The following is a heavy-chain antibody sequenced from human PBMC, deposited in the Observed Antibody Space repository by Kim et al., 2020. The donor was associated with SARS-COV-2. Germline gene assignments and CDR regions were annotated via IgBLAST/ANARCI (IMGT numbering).Heavy chain of an antibody. V-gene: IGHV3-23*01. CDR3: AKFTCSGGNCYDYFDY. Sequence: GGSLRLSCAASGFTFSNYAMSWVRQAPGKGLEWVSGIIGGGGTTHYADSVKGRFTISRDNSKNTLYLQMNSLRAEDTAVYYCAKFTCSGGNCYDYFDYWGQGALVTVSS. D-gene: IGHD2-15*01. CDR1: GFTFSNYA. J-gene: IGHJ4*02. CDR2: IIGGGGTT.